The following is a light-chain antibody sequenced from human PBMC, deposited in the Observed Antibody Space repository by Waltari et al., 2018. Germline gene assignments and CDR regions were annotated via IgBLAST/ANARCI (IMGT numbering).Light chain of an antibody. V-gene: IGLV2-14*01. CDR3: SSYSSSGTRV. J-gene: IGLJ3*02. Sequence: QSALTQPASVSGSPGQSITISCTGTSSDVGGYEYVSWYQQHPGKAPKLLIYDVTNLPSGVSYRFSDSKSGKAASLTVSGLQGEDEADYSCSSYSSSGTRVFGGGTKVTVL. CDR1: SSDVGGYEY. CDR2: DVT.